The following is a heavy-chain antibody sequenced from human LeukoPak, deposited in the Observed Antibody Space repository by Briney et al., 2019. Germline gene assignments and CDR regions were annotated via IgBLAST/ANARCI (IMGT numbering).Heavy chain of an antibody. V-gene: IGHV3-20*04. Sequence: GGSLRLSCTASGSAFAKHGMSWVRQLPGKGLEWVSGINWSGGSTGYADPLSGRFTISRNNAKNSLYLQMDSLRAEDTALYYCARAPITSPFYFDYWGQGTLVTVSS. CDR3: ARAPITSPFYFDY. CDR1: GSAFAKHG. D-gene: IGHD2-2*01. J-gene: IGHJ4*02. CDR2: INWSGGST.